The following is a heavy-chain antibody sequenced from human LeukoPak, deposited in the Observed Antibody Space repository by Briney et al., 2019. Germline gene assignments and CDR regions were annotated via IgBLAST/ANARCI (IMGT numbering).Heavy chain of an antibody. V-gene: IGHV3-23*01. Sequence: PGGSLRLSCVTSGFAFSSFNMNWVRQAPGKGLEWVSGIIGSGGFTYYADSVKGRFTISRDNAKNSLYLQMNSLRVEDMALYYCAGGIAMTGTGNGFDIWGQGTMVTVSS. CDR3: AGGIAMTGTGNGFDI. CDR1: GFAFSSFN. CDR2: IIGSGGFT. J-gene: IGHJ3*02. D-gene: IGHD6-19*01.